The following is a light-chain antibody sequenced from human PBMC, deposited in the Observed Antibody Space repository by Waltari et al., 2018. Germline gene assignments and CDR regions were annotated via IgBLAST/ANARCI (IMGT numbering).Light chain of an antibody. J-gene: IGLJ1*01. Sequence: QSTLTQPASVSGSPGQSITIPCTGPSSDVGGHTHVPWYQQHPGKAPKRVIYDVSSRPSGVSNRFSGSKSGNTASLTIYGLQAEDEADYYCSSYTSSSTRVFGTGTRVTVL. CDR2: DVS. CDR1: SSDVGGHTH. CDR3: SSYTSSSTRV. V-gene: IGLV2-14*03.